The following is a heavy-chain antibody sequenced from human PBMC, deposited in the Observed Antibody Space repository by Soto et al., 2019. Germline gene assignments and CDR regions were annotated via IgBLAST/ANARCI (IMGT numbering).Heavy chain of an antibody. V-gene: IGHV3-7*03. D-gene: IGHD3-16*01. Sequence: EVRLVASGGDLVQPGGSLRLSCAASGLTLSGYWMSWVRQAPGKGLEWVADINQDGSGEYYVDSVKGRFTMSRDNAKNSLYLFMHSLRAEDTAIYSCARVPSQESRYVWFDPWGQGTLVTVSS. CDR2: INQDGSGE. CDR3: ARVPSQESRYVWFDP. J-gene: IGHJ5*02. CDR1: GLTLSGYW.